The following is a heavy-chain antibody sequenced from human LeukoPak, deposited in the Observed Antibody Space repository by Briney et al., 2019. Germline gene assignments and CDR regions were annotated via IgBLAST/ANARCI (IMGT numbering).Heavy chain of an antibody. J-gene: IGHJ4*02. V-gene: IGHV4-39*01. Sequence: SETLSLTCTVSGGSISSSISYWGWIRQPPGKGLEWIGTIYYSGSTYYNASLKSRVTTSADTSKNQFSLKLSSVTAADTAVYYCARTTVATQFDYWGQGTLVTVSS. D-gene: IGHD4-23*01. CDR3: ARTTVATQFDY. CDR2: IYYSGST. CDR1: GGSISSSISY.